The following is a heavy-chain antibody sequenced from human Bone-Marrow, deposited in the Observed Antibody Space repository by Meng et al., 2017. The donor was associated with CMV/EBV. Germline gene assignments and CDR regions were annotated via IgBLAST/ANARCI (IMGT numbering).Heavy chain of an antibody. CDR1: GVSVSSDSAA. CDR3: ARERRSCYDF. V-gene: IGHV6-1*01. D-gene: IGHD2-2*01. CDR2: PYYRSTKYY. Sequence: ATSGVSVSSDSAAWNWVRQSPSRGLEWLGRPYYRSTKYYHYAVSVKSRITINPDTSKNQFFLQLNSVTPEDTAVYYCARERRSCYDFWGQGTLVTVSS. J-gene: IGHJ4*02.